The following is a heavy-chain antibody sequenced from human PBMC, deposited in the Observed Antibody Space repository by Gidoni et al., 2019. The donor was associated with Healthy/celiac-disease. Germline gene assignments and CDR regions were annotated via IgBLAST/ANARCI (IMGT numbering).Heavy chain of an antibody. CDR2: ISAYNGNT. J-gene: IGHJ3*02. CDR3: ARAMEDIVVVVAATSAFDI. V-gene: IGHV1-18*01. D-gene: IGHD2-15*01. CDR1: GYTFTSYG. Sequence: QVQLVQSGAEVKKPRASVKVSCKASGYTFTSYGISWVRQAPGQGLEWMGWISAYNGNTNYAQKLQGRVTMTTDTSTSTAYMELRSLRSDDTAVYYCARAMEDIVVVVAATSAFDIWGQGTMVTVSS.